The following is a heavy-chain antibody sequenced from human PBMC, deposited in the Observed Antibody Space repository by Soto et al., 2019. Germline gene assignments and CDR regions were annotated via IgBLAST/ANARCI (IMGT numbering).Heavy chain of an antibody. CDR3: ASLPRAPERLRTFAS. D-gene: IGHD2-15*01. CDR1: GASITSGYY. V-gene: IGHV4-39*01. J-gene: IGHJ5*01. CDR2: IHFGGST. Sequence: SETLSLTCSVSGASITSGYYWGCIRQSPGKGLEWIGCIHFGGSTYYNPSLESRVAISVDTSRNEFSLRLSSVTAADTAVYYCASLPRAPERLRTFASWAQGTL.